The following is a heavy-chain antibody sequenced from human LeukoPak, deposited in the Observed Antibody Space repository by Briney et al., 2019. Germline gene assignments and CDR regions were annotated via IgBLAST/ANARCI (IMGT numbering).Heavy chain of an antibody. CDR1: GFTVSSNY. J-gene: IGHJ4*02. Sequence: PGGSLRLSCSASGFTVSSNYLSRVRQAPGRGLEWVSVIYSGGSTYYADSVKGRFTISRDNSKNTLYLQMNSLRAEDTAVYFCARGPYDSSGYYYNWGQGTLVTVSS. D-gene: IGHD3-22*01. CDR2: IYSGGST. CDR3: ARGPYDSSGYYYN. V-gene: IGHV3-53*01.